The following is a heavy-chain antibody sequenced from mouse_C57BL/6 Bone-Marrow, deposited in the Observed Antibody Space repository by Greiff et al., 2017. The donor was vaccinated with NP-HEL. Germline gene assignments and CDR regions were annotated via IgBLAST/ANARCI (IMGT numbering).Heavy chain of an antibody. J-gene: IGHJ3*01. CDR2: ISSGSSTI. V-gene: IGHV5-17*01. CDR1: GFTFSDYG. CDR3: SRRGSYYDYPFAY. D-gene: IGHD2-4*01. Sequence: EVQWVESGGGLVKPGGSLKLSCAASGFTFSDYGMHWVRQAPEKGLEWVAYISSGSSTIYYADTVKGRFTISRDNAKNTLFLQMTSLRSEDTDMYYCSRRGSYYDYPFAYWGQGTLVTVSA.